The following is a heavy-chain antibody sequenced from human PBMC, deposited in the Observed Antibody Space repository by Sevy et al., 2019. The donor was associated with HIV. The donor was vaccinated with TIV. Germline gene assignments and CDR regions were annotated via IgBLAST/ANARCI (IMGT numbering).Heavy chain of an antibody. J-gene: IGHJ4*02. CDR3: VRDESFSLIVVDPDY. V-gene: IGHV1-18*01. Sequence: ASVKVSCQASGYTFSNYGVTWVRQAPGQGLEWMGWISGYNGNTKYAQKFQDRVIMTTNTATSTAYMELRSRRSDDTAVYYCVRDESFSLIVVDPDYWGQGTLVTVSS. CDR2: ISGYNGNT. CDR1: GYTFSNYG. D-gene: IGHD3-22*01.